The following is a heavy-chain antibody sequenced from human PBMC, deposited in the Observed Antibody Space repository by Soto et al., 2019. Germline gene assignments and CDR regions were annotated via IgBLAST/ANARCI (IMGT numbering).Heavy chain of an antibody. D-gene: IGHD3-10*01. CDR1: GFTVSSNY. CDR3: AGLWFGEFASY. Sequence: PGGSLRLSCAASGFTVSSNYMSWVRQAPGKGLEWVSVIYSGGSTYYADSVEGRFTISRDNSKNTLYLQMNSLRAEDTAVYYCAGLWFGEFASYWGQGTLVTVSS. V-gene: IGHV3-66*01. CDR2: IYSGGST. J-gene: IGHJ4*02.